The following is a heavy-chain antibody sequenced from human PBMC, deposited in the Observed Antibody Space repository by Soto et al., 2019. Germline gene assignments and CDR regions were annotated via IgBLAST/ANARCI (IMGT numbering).Heavy chain of an antibody. Sequence: QVQLVESGGGVVQPGRSLRLSCAASRFTFSSYGIHWVRQAPGKGLEWVAVISYDGSNKYYADSVKGRFTISRDNSKNTLYLQMDSLRAEDSAVYYCAKASSSWDGYYYYVMDVWGPGTTVTVSS. CDR1: RFTFSSYG. CDR3: AKASSSWDGYYYYVMDV. V-gene: IGHV3-30*18. CDR2: ISYDGSNK. J-gene: IGHJ6*02. D-gene: IGHD6-13*01.